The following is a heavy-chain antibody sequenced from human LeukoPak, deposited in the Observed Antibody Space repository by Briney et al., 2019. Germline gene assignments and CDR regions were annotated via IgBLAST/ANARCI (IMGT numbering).Heavy chain of an antibody. CDR2: IYYSGST. Sequence: SETLSLTCTVSGGSISSSSYYWGWIRQPPGKGLEWIGTIYYSGSTYYNPSLKSRVTISVDTSKSQFSLKLRSVTAADTAVYYCARLNWGYYYYGMDVWGQGTTVTVSS. D-gene: IGHD7-27*01. J-gene: IGHJ6*02. V-gene: IGHV4-39*01. CDR1: GGSISSSSYY. CDR3: ARLNWGYYYYGMDV.